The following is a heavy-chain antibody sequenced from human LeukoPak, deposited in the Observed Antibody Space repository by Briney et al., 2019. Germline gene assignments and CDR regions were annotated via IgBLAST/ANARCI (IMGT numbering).Heavy chain of an antibody. D-gene: IGHD3-16*02. CDR1: GGSISSYY. CDR3: AREPDDYVWGSYRFFDY. CDR2: IYYSGST. J-gene: IGHJ4*02. V-gene: IGHV4-59*01. Sequence: SETLSLTCTVSGGSISSYYWSWIRQPPGKGLEWIGYIYYSGSTNYNPSLKSRVTISVDTSKNQFSLKLSSVTAADTAVYYCAREPDDYVWGSYRFFDYWGQGTLVTVSS.